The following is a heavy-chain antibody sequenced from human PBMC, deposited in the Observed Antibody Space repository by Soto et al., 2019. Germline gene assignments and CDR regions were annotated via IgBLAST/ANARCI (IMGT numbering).Heavy chain of an antibody. CDR3: ARGEMGLACSSFNVDNYYYYGMDV. D-gene: IGHD6-6*01. CDR1: GGTFSSYA. Sequence: QVQLVQSGAEVKKPGSSVKVSCKASGGTFSSYAISWVRQATGQGLEWMGGIIPIFGTANYAQKFQGRVTITADESTSTAYMELSSLRSEDTAVYYCARGEMGLACSSFNVDNYYYYGMDVWGQGTTVTVSS. V-gene: IGHV1-69*01. J-gene: IGHJ6*02. CDR2: IIPIFGTA.